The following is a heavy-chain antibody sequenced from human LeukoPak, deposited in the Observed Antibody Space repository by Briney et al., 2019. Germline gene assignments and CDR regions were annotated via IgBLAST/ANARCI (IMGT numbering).Heavy chain of an antibody. CDR1: GFTFSSYE. CDR3: ARASIGAFDI. CDR2: ISGRGSSI. Sequence: GGSLRLSCAVSGFTFSSYEMNWVRQAPGEGLEWVSYISGRGSSIYYADSVKGRFTISRDNAKNTLYLQMNSLRAEDTAVYYCARASIGAFDIWGQGTMVTVSS. D-gene: IGHD2-15*01. J-gene: IGHJ3*02. V-gene: IGHV3-48*03.